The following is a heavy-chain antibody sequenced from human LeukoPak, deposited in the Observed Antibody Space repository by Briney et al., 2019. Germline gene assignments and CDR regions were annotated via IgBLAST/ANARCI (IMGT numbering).Heavy chain of an antibody. CDR1: GDSVTSSY. J-gene: IGHJ4*02. Sequence: PSETLSLTCSVSGDSVTSSYWNWIRQPPGKGLEWIGYVSSDGTTNYIPSLRSRVVMSVDTAKNDISLNLTSVTAADTAIYYCARLDCFVDGCYNHWGRGILVTVSS. CDR2: VSSDGTT. D-gene: IGHD2-15*01. CDR3: ARLDCFVDGCYNH. V-gene: IGHV4-59*08.